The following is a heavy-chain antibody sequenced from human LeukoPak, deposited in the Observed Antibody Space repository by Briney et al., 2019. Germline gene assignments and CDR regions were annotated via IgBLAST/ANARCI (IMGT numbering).Heavy chain of an antibody. CDR1: GGTFSSYA. CDR2: IIPIFGTA. Sequence: SVKVSCKASGGTFSSYAISWVRQAPGQGLEWMGRIIPIFGTANYAQKFQGRVTITTDESTSTAYMELSSLRSEDTAMYYCARARYGGNQIDYWGQGTLVTVSS. J-gene: IGHJ4*02. V-gene: IGHV1-69*05. D-gene: IGHD4/OR15-4a*01. CDR3: ARARYGGNQIDY.